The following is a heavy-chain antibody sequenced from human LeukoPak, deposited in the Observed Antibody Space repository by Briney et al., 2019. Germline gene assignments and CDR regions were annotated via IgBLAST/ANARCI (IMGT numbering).Heavy chain of an antibody. V-gene: IGHV3-30-3*01. CDR1: GFTFSSFA. CDR2: ISYDGSNK. J-gene: IGHJ4*02. Sequence: GGSLRLSCAASGFTFSSFAMHWVRQAPGKGLEWVAVISYDGSNKYYADSVKGRFTISRGTSKNTVYLQMNGLRAEDTAVYYCARGLMVEEFDYWGQGTLVTVSS. D-gene: IGHD2-8*01. CDR3: ARGLMVEEFDY.